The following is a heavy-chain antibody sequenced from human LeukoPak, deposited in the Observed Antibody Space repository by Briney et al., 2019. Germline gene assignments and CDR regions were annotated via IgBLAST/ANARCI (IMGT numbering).Heavy chain of an antibody. CDR3: ARVHKYCSSISCGRFEP. D-gene: IGHD2-2*01. V-gene: IGHV4-4*02. Sequence: PSETPFSHCAASGGSRSSTQWWSWVRQPPGKGLEWIGEVDHSGSTKYNPALKSRVTISVDKCKNQFSLRLSSVTAADTAVYYCARVHKYCSSISCGRFEPWGQATVLTVSS. CDR2: VDHSGST. J-gene: IGHJ5*02. CDR1: GGSRSSTQW.